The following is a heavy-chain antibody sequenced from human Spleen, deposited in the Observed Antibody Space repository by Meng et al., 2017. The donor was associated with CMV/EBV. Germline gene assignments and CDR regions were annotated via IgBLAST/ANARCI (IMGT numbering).Heavy chain of an antibody. CDR1: GGSISSYY. CDR2: ISDSEKI. J-gene: IGHJ4*02. V-gene: IGHV4-59*01. Sequence: SETLSLTCTVSGGSISSYYWSWIRQPPGKGLEWIGDISDSEKINYNASLKSRVTILVDTSKNQFSLKLDSVTAADTAVYYCARGGTVVIPLDYWGQGTLVTVSS. CDR3: ARGGTVVIPLDY. D-gene: IGHD4-23*01.